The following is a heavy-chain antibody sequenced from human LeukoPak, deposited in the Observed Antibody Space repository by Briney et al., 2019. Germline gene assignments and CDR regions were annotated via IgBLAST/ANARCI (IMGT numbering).Heavy chain of an antibody. D-gene: IGHD6-19*01. Sequence: GGSLRLSCAASGFTFSDYAMSWVRQAPGKGLEWVSAISGSGDDTYYADSVKGRFTISRDNSKNTLYLQMNSLTAEDTAVYYCARNLNSPIAVAGSDYWGQGTLVTVSS. CDR3: ARNLNSPIAVAGSDY. CDR2: ISGSGDDT. V-gene: IGHV3-23*01. J-gene: IGHJ4*02. CDR1: GFTFSDYA.